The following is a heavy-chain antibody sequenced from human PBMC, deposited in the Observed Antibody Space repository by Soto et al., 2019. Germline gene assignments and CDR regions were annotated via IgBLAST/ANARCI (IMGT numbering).Heavy chain of an antibody. CDR3: ARDDQYYDRSGYSSDY. Sequence: ASVKVSCKASGYTFTSYGISWVRQAPGQGLEWMGWISAYNGNTNYAQKLQGRVTMTTDTSTSTAYMELRSLRSDDTAVYYCARDDQYYDRSGYSSDYWGQGTLVTVSS. V-gene: IGHV1-18*01. CDR1: GYTFTSYG. D-gene: IGHD3-22*01. J-gene: IGHJ4*02. CDR2: ISAYNGNT.